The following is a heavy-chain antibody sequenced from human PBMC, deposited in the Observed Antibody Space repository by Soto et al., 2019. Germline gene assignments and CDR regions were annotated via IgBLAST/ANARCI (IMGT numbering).Heavy chain of an antibody. CDR3: ARDLSDSSGYYRPLDY. J-gene: IGHJ4*02. CDR2: IIPILGIA. V-gene: IGHV1-69*04. D-gene: IGHD3-22*01. CDR1: GGTFSSYT. Sequence: SVKVSFKASGGTFSSYTISWVRQAPGQGLEWMGRIIPILGIANYAQKFQGRVTITADKSTSTAYMELSSLRSEDTAVYYCARDLSDSSGYYRPLDYWGQGTLVTVSS.